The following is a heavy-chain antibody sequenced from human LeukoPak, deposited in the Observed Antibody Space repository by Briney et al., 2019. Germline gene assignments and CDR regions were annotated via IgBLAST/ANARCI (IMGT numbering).Heavy chain of an antibody. CDR1: GFTVRSYD. D-gene: IGHD7-27*01. J-gene: IGHJ2*01. CDR2: ISTASNP. Sequence: GGSLSLSCAASGFTVRSYDMHWVRQVAGKGLEWVSAISTASNPHYAASVQGRFTIFRANAENSLYLQMNSLSAEDTAVYYCARELGIEGYWYFDLWGRGTLVTVSS. CDR3: ARELGIEGYWYFDL. V-gene: IGHV3-13*05.